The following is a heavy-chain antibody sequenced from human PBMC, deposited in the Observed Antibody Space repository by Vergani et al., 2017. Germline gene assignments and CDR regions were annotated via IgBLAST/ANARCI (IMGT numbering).Heavy chain of an antibody. V-gene: IGHV4-34*01. CDR3: ARAPRGVYCSRTSWYSNPKTGYYYIDG. CDR1: GGSFSGYY. Sequence: QVQLQQWGAGLLKPSETLSLTCAVSGGSFSGYYWSWIRQPPGKGLEWIGEINHSGSTNYNPSLKSRVTISVDPSKNQFSLKLSSVTAAATAMYYGARAPRGVYCSRTSWYSNPKTGYYYIDGWGEGTTVTVSS. CDR2: INHSGST. D-gene: IGHD2-2*01. J-gene: IGHJ6*03.